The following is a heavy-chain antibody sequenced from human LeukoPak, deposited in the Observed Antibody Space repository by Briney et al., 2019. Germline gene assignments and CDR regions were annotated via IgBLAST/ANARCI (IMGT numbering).Heavy chain of an antibody. D-gene: IGHD6-19*01. V-gene: IGHV1-46*01. CDR2: INPSGGST. CDR1: GYTFTSYY. CDR3: ARDVRDSSGWYPPDY. Sequence: ASVKVSCKASGYTFTSYYMHWVRQAPGQGLEWMGIINPSGGSTSYAQKFQGRVTITADESTSTAYMELSSLRSEDTAVYYCARDVRDSSGWYPPDYWGQGTLVTVSS. J-gene: IGHJ4*02.